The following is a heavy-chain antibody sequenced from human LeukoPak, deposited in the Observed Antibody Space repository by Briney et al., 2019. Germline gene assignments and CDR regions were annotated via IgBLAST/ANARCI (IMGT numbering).Heavy chain of an antibody. Sequence: GGSLRLSCAASGFTFSSYWMHWVRQAPGKGLVWVSRINSDGSSTTYADSVKGRFTISRDNAKNTLYLQMNSLRAEDAAMYYCVRQYSYDSSGYYPWDYWGQGTLVTVSS. D-gene: IGHD3-22*01. V-gene: IGHV3-74*01. CDR3: VRQYSYDSSGYYPWDY. CDR2: INSDGSST. CDR1: GFTFSSYW. J-gene: IGHJ4*02.